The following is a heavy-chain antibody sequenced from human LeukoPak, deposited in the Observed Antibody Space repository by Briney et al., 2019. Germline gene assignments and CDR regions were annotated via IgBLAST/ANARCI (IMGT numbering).Heavy chain of an antibody. CDR2: VYTSGSP. V-gene: IGHV4-4*07. D-gene: IGHD5/OR15-5a*01. Sequence: PSETLSLTCTVSSGSINSYYWTWIRQPAGKGLEWLGRVYTSGSPNFNPSLKGRVTMSLDTSKNQFSLKLRSVTAADTAVYYCATRPKFMSTYFDLWGRGTLVTVSS. CDR1: SGSINSYY. J-gene: IGHJ2*01. CDR3: ATRPKFMSTYFDL.